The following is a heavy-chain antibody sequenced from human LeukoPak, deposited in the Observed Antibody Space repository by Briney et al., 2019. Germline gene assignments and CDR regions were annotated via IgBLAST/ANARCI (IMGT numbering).Heavy chain of an antibody. V-gene: IGHV1-8*01. Sequence: GASVKVSCKASGYTFTSYDINWVRQATGQGLEWMGWMNPNSGNTGYAQKFQGRVTMTRNTSISTAYMELSSLRSEDTAVYYCARGPPRWWTAEHYYYYYYGMGVWGQGTTVTVSS. D-gene: IGHD1-14*01. CDR3: ARGPPRWWTAEHYYYYYYGMGV. J-gene: IGHJ6*02. CDR1: GYTFTSYD. CDR2: MNPNSGNT.